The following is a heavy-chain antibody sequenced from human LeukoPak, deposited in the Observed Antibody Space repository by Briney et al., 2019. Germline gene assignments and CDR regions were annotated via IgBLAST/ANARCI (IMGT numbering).Heavy chain of an antibody. J-gene: IGHJ6*02. CDR2: ISSSSSYI. CDR3: ASNRGSGSYLYYYGMDV. V-gene: IGHV3-21*01. Sequence: TGGSLRLSCAASGFTFSSYSMNWVRQAPGKGLEWVSSISSSSSYIYYADSVKGRFTISRDNAENSLYLQMNSLRAEDTAVYYCASNRGSGSYLYYYGMDVWGQGTTVTVSS. D-gene: IGHD3-10*01. CDR1: GFTFSSYS.